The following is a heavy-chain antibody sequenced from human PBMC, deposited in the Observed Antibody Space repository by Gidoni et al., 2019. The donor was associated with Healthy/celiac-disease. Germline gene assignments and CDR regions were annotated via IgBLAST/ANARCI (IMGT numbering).Heavy chain of an antibody. CDR2: INHSGST. D-gene: IGHD3-9*01. Sequence: QVQLQQWGAALLKPSVTLSLTCAVYCASFSGYYWSWIRQPPGKGLEWIGEINHSGSTNYNPSLKSRVTISVDTSKNQFSLKLSSVTAADTAVYYCARGLGPDILTGYSPLHPFDYWGQGTLVTVSS. CDR3: ARGLGPDILTGYSPLHPFDY. J-gene: IGHJ4*02. V-gene: IGHV4-34*01. CDR1: CASFSGYY.